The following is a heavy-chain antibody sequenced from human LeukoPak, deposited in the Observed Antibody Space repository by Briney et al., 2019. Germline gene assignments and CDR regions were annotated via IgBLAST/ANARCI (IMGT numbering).Heavy chain of an antibody. CDR1: GYTFTNYG. D-gene: IGHD6-13*01. CDR3: ARDQSPVAYSSTWPDY. Sequence: ASVKVSCKASGYTFTNYGISWVRQAPGQGLEWMGWISAYNGNTDYAQNLQGRVTMTTDTLTSTAYMELRSLRSDDTAVYYCARDQSPVAYSSTWPDYWGQGTLVTVSS. V-gene: IGHV1-18*01. CDR2: ISAYNGNT. J-gene: IGHJ4*02.